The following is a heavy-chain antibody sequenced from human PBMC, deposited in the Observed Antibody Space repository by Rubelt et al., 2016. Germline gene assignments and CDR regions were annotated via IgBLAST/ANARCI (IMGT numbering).Heavy chain of an antibody. Sequence: GKGLEWMGIIYPGDSDTRYSPSFQGQVTISADKSISTAYLQWSSLKASDTAMCYCARQGGSVYYDILTGYHLYNWFDPWGQGTLVTVSS. CDR3: ARQGGSVYYDILTGYHLYNWFDP. CDR2: IYPGDSDT. J-gene: IGHJ5*02. D-gene: IGHD3-9*01. V-gene: IGHV5-51*01.